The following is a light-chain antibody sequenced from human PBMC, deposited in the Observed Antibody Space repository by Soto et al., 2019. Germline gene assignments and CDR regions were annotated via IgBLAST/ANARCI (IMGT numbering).Light chain of an antibody. Sequence: DIQVTQSPSTLSASVGDRVSITCRASQSISSWLAWYQQTAGKAPKLLIYDASSLESGVPSRFSGSGSATEFTLTVSSLQTDDFSTYYCQQYHSYWTFGQGTKVDIK. V-gene: IGKV1-5*01. CDR3: QQYHSYWT. J-gene: IGKJ1*01. CDR1: QSISSW. CDR2: DAS.